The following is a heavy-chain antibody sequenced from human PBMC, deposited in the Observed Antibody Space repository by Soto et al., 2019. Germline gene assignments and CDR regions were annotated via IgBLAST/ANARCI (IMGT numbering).Heavy chain of an antibody. Sequence: QVQLVQSGAEAKRPGASVKVSCKASGYTFTSYDINWVRQATGHGLEWVGWVNPNTGHTGYVQKFQDRITLTWNTSINTAYMELSSLRSDDTAIYYCARGTTPQHWGQGSLVTV. V-gene: IGHV1-8*01. CDR1: GYTFTSYD. J-gene: IGHJ4*02. D-gene: IGHD1-1*01. CDR3: ARGTTPQH. CDR2: VNPNTGHT.